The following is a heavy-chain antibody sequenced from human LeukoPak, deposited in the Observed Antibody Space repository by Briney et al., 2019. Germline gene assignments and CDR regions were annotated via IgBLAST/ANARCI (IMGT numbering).Heavy chain of an antibody. CDR1: GFTFSSYS. Sequence: GGSLRLSCAASGFTFSSYSVIWARQAPGKGLEWVSLVSSSGTTTYYADSVKGRFTISRDNGKNLVSLQMNSLRDEDTAVYYCARADRDGNKRFLDWGQGTLVTVSS. D-gene: IGHD5-24*01. V-gene: IGHV3-48*02. CDR2: VSSSGTTT. CDR3: ARADRDGNKRFLD. J-gene: IGHJ4*02.